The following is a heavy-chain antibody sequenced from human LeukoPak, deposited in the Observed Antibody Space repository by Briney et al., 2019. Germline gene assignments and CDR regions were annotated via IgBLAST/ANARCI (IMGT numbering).Heavy chain of an antibody. V-gene: IGHV3-66*01. D-gene: IGHD5-24*01. J-gene: IGHJ4*02. Sequence: PGGSLRLSCTASGFTFGDYAMSWFRQAPGKGLEWVSVIYSGGSTYYADSVKGRFTISRDNSKNTLYLQMNSLRAEDTAVYYCASLRDGYNFAGNYWGQGTLVTVSS. CDR2: IYSGGST. CDR1: GFTFGDYA. CDR3: ASLRDGYNFAGNY.